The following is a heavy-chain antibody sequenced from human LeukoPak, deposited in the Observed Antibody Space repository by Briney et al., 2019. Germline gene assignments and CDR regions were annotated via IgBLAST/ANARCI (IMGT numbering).Heavy chain of an antibody. CDR3: ARQYCNGGSCYKLYYYYGMDV. Sequence: GASVKVSCKASGYTFTGYYMHWVRQAPGQGLEWMGWINPNSGGTNYAQKFQGRVTMTRDTSISTAYMELSRLRSDDTAVYYCARQYCNGGSCYKLYYYYGMDVWGQGTTVTVSS. D-gene: IGHD2-15*01. CDR2: INPNSGGT. J-gene: IGHJ6*02. CDR1: GYTFTGYY. V-gene: IGHV1-2*02.